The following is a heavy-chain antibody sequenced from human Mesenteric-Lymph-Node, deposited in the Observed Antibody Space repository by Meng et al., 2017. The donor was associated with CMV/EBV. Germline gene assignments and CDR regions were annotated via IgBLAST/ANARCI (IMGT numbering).Heavy chain of an antibody. V-gene: IGHV1-46*01. D-gene: IGHD5-24*01. CDR3: ARRDGYNYGGYYYYGMDV. CDR1: GGSFSVYG. Sequence: ASVKVSCKASGGSFSVYGISWVRQVPGQGLEWMGIINPSVGGTTYAQKFKGRITMTRDTSTSTVYMELSSLRSEDTAVYYCARRDGYNYGGYYYYGMDVWGQGTTVTVSS. CDR2: INPSVGGT. J-gene: IGHJ6*02.